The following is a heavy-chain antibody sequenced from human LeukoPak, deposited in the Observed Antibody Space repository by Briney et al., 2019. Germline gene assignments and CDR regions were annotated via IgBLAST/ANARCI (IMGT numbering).Heavy chain of an antibody. CDR1: GFTVSSNY. J-gene: IGHJ4*02. CDR3: TKAYSYFLDS. V-gene: IGHV3-53*05. Sequence: GGSLRLSCAASGFTVSSNYMSWVRQAPGKGLEWVSVIYSGGSTYYADSVKGRFTISRDNSKNTLYLQMNSLRAEDTAVYYCTKAYSYFLDSWGQGTLVTVSS. CDR2: IYSGGST. D-gene: IGHD4-11*01.